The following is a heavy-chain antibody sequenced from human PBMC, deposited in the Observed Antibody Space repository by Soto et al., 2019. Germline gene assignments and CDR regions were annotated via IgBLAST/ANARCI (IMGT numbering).Heavy chain of an antibody. CDR2: IYHSGST. Sequence: SETLSLTCAVSGGSISSGGYSWSWIRQPPGKGLEWIGYIYHSGSTYYNPSLKSRVTISVDRSKNQFSLKLSSVTAADTAVYYCARAGDNYYDSSGYYDYWDQGTLVTVSS. J-gene: IGHJ4*02. CDR1: GGSISSGGYS. CDR3: ARAGDNYYDSSGYYDY. D-gene: IGHD3-22*01. V-gene: IGHV4-30-2*01.